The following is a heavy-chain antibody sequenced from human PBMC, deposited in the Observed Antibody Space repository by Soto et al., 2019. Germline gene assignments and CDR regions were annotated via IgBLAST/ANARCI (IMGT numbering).Heavy chain of an antibody. Sequence: PSETLSLTCTVSGGSISSGGYYWSWILQHPGKGLDWIGYIYYSGSTYYNPSLKSRVTISVDTSKNQFSLKLSSVTAADTAVYYCARTRITMVRGEKDYYYGTDVWGQGTTVTVSS. V-gene: IGHV4-31*03. CDR1: GGSISSGGYY. CDR2: IYYSGST. D-gene: IGHD3-10*01. J-gene: IGHJ6*02. CDR3: ARTRITMVRGEKDYYYGTDV.